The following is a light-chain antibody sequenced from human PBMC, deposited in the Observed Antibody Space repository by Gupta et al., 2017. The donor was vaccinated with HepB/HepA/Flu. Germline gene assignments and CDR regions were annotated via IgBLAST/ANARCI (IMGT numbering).Light chain of an antibody. V-gene: IGLV1-40*01. CDR3: QSYDSSLSGV. Sequence: QSVLTQPPSVSGAPGQRVTISCTGSSSNIGAGYDVHWYQQLPGKDPKLLSYGNSNRPSGVPDRFSGSKSGTSASLAITGLQAEDEADYYCQSYDSSLSGVFGGGIKLTV. CDR1: SSNIGAGYD. J-gene: IGLJ2*01. CDR2: GNS.